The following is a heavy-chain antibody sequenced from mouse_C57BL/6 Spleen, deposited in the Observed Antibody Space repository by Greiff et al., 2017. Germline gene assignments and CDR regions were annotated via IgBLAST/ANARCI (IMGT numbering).Heavy chain of an antibody. Sequence: QVTLKVSGAELARPGASVKLSCKASGYTFTSYGISWVKQRTGQGLEWIGEIYPRSGNTYYNEKFKGKATLTADKSSSTAYMELRSLTSEDSAVYFCARMDYGSSPHYYAMDYWGQGTSVTVSS. CDR1: GYTFTSYG. J-gene: IGHJ4*01. V-gene: IGHV1-81*01. D-gene: IGHD1-1*01. CDR3: ARMDYGSSPHYYAMDY. CDR2: IYPRSGNT.